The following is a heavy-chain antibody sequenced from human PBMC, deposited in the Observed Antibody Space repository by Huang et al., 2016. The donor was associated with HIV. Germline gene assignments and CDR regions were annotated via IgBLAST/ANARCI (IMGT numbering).Heavy chain of an antibody. CDR2: IIPILGTV. J-gene: IGHJ4*02. Sequence: QVQLVQSGAEVKKPGSSVKVSGKASRGTFSSYAISWGRQAPGQGLEWMGGIIPILGTVNYAQKCQGRVTITADESTRTAYMELSSLRSEDTAVYYCARDNGGSYLFDYWGQGTLVTVSS. D-gene: IGHD1-26*01. CDR3: ARDNGGSYLFDY. V-gene: IGHV1-69*01. CDR1: RGTFSSYA.